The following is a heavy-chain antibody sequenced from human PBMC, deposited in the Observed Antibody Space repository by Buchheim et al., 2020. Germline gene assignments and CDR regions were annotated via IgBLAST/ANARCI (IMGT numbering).Heavy chain of an antibody. CDR2: IKQVGREK. J-gene: IGHJ4*02. CDR1: GFTFSSYW. D-gene: IGHD2-2*01. V-gene: IGHV3-7*01. CDR3: ARDVSGTSHFDY. Sequence: EVQLVESGGGLVQPGGSLRLSCAAPGFTFSSYWMSWVRQAPGKGLEWVSNIKQVGREKYYVDSVKGRFTISRYNAKNSLFLQMNSLRAEDTAVYYCARDVSGTSHFDYWGQGTL.